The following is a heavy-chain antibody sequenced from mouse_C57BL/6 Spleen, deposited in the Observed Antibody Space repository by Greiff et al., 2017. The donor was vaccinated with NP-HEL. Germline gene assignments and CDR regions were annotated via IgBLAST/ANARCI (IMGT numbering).Heavy chain of an antibody. CDR2: ISYDGSN. J-gene: IGHJ2*01. CDR1: GYSITSGYY. D-gene: IGHD4-1*01. Sequence: DVQLQESGPGLVKPSQSLSLTCSVTGYSITSGYYWNWIRQFPGNKLEWMGYISYDGSNNYNPSLKNRISITRDTSKNQFFLKLNSVTTEDTATYYCARGNWDDYFDDWGQGTTLTVSS. V-gene: IGHV3-6*01. CDR3: ARGNWDDYFDD.